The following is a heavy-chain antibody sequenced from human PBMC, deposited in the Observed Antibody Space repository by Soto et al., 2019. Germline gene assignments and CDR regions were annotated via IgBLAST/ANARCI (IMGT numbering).Heavy chain of an antibody. CDR3: AREAISMVRGTNNWFHP. CDR2: ISGNGIAT. Sequence: SLRLSCEASVFIFSDHAMSWVRQAPGKGLEWVSAISGNGIATYYAESVKGRFTISRDNSKNTLYLQMNRLRADDTPVYSCAREAISMVRGTNNWFHPWGQGTLVTISS. D-gene: IGHD3-10*01. V-gene: IGHV3-23*01. J-gene: IGHJ5*02. CDR1: VFIFSDHA.